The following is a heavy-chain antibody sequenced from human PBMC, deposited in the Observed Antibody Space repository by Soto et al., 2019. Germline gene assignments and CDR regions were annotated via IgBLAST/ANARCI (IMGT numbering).Heavy chain of an antibody. Sequence: EMQLVESGGGLVQPGGSLRLSCAASGFPLSSNWMTWVRQAPGKGLEWVANIKQDESEKNYVDSVKGRFTISRDNAKSSVYRQMNSLRVEDTATYYCARVDWRSASYVWGHGTMVSVSS. CDR2: IKQDESEK. CDR1: GFPLSSNW. D-gene: IGHD3-3*01. V-gene: IGHV3-7*04. CDR3: ARVDWRSASYV. J-gene: IGHJ3*01.